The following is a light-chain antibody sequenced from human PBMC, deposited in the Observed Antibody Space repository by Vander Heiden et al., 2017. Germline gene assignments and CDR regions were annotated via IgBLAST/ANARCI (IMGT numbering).Light chain of an antibody. V-gene: IGLV2-14*03. CDR2: DVS. J-gene: IGLJ3*02. Sequence: QSALPQPASVSGSPGQSITISCTGTGSDVGGYNYVSWYQHHPGKAPKLIIYDVSNRPSGVSNRFSGSKSGNTASLTISGLQAEDEADYHCSSYRSSSTWVFGGGTKLTVL. CDR1: GSDVGGYNY. CDR3: SSYRSSSTWV.